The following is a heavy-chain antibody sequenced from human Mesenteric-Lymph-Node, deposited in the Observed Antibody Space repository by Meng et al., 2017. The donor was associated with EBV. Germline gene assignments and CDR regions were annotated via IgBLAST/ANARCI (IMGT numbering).Heavy chain of an antibody. CDR1: RVSIPSISYS. J-gene: IGHJ4*02. Sequence: PGLGTAASHLTLPWTVSRVSIPSISYSWTCIRQHPGKGLEWLGIIYSSGNTYYTPSLKSRLTISVDTTKNQFSLKLSSVTAADTAVYYCAGGYCSSSRSLAFEYWGQGTLVTVSS. CDR3: AGGYCSSSRSLAFEY. CDR2: IYSSGNT. V-gene: IGHV4-39*07. D-gene: IGHD2-2*01.